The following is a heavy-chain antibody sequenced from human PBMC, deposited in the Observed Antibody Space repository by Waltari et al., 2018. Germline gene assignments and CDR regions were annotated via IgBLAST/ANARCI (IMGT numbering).Heavy chain of an antibody. Sequence: QLQLQESGPGLVKPSETLSLTCAVSDGSISSNYWSWIRQPPGKGLEWIGRISNSRGSTDYNPSLKSRVTISIDTSKNQFSLKLSSVTAADTAVYYCASHSFLRWLIYWGQGVLVTVSS. J-gene: IGHJ4*02. CDR3: ASHSFLRWLIY. CDR2: ISNSRGST. V-gene: IGHV4-4*07. CDR1: DGSISSNY. D-gene: IGHD5-12*01.